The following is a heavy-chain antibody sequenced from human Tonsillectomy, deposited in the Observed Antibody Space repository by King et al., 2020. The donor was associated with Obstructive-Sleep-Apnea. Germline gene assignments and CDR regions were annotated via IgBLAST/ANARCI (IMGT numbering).Heavy chain of an antibody. CDR1: GFTFSSYG. J-gene: IGHJ6*02. CDR3: GSAVSLSWPYGMDV. Sequence: VQLVESGGGVVQPGRALRLSCAASGFTFSSYGMHWVRQAPGKGLEWGAVIWYYESNKYYADSVKCRFTFSRDNSANRLYLQMNSLRADETAVYFCGSAVSLSWPYGMDVWGQGTTVTVSS. V-gene: IGHV3-33*01. CDR2: IWYYESNK.